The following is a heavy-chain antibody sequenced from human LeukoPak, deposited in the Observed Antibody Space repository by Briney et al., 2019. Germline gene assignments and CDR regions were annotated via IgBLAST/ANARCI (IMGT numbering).Heavy chain of an antibody. J-gene: IGHJ4*02. CDR3: ARDLAYSRLDY. V-gene: IGHV3-7*01. CDR1: GLTFSSSR. Sequence: GGSLRLSCAVSGLTFSSSRMDWVRQAPGKGLEWVASINPDGNKKYSADSVRGRFTISRDNAENSLYLQMNSLRVEDTAFYYCARDLAYSRLDYWGQGMLVTVSS. D-gene: IGHD5-18*01. CDR2: INPDGNKK.